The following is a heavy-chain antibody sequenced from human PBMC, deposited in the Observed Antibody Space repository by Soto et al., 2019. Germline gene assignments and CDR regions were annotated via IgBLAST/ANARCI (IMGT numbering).Heavy chain of an antibody. CDR3: ATGMGATPLTVTREGAFDI. CDR1: GYTLTELS. V-gene: IGHV1-24*01. D-gene: IGHD1-26*01. Sequence: ASVKVSCKVSGYTLTELSMHWVRQAPGKGLEWMGGFDPEDGETIYAQKFQGRVTMTEDTSTDTAYMELSSLRSEDTAVYYCATGMGATPLTVTREGAFDIWGQGTMVTVSS. J-gene: IGHJ3*02. CDR2: FDPEDGET.